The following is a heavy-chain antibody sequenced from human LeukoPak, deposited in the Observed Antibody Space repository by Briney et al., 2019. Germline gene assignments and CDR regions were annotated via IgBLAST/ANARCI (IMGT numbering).Heavy chain of an antibody. V-gene: IGHV1-46*01. D-gene: IGHD5-18*01. CDR2: INPSGGTT. CDR1: GYTFTRYY. J-gene: IGHJ3*02. Sequence: VASVKVSCKASGYTFTRYYMHWVRQAPGQGLEWMGMINPSGGTTTYAQKFQGRVTMTRDTSTRTVYMELSSLRSEDTAMYYCARDFAAMVTNGFGIWGQGTMVTVSP. CDR3: ARDFAAMVTNGFGI.